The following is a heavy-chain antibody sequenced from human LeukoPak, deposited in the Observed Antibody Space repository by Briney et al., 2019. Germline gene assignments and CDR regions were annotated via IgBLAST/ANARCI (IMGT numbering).Heavy chain of an antibody. CDR2: IYYSGST. D-gene: IGHD3-10*02. Sequence: SETLSLTCTVSGGSISSYYWSWIRQPPGKGLEWIGYIYYSGSTNYNPSLKSRVTISVDTSKNQFSLKLSSVTAADTAVYYCARHLCWVHHFDFWGQGTLVTVSS. J-gene: IGHJ4*02. V-gene: IGHV4-59*08. CDR1: GGSISSYY. CDR3: ARHLCWVHHFDF.